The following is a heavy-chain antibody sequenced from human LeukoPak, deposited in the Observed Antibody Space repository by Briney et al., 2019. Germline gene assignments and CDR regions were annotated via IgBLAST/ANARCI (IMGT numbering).Heavy chain of an antibody. D-gene: IGHD6-19*01. CDR2: ISWNSGSI. V-gene: IGHV3-9*03. CDR3: AKGGPTYSSGWFDY. Sequence: GGPLRLSCAASGFTFSSYEVNWVRQAPGKGLEWVSGISWNSGSIGYADSVKGRFTISRDNAKNSLYLQMNSLRAEDMALYYCAKGGPTYSSGWFDYWGQGTLVTVSS. CDR1: GFTFSSYE. J-gene: IGHJ4*02.